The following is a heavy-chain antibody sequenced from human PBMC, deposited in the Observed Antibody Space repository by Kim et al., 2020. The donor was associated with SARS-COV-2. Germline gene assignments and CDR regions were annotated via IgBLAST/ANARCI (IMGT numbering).Heavy chain of an antibody. V-gene: IGHV4-34*01. CDR3: ARYRARNYYYYGMDV. Sequence: PSLKSRVTISVDTSKNQFSLKLSSVTAADTAVYYCARYRARNYYYYGMDVWGQGTTVTVSS. D-gene: IGHD4-4*01. J-gene: IGHJ6*02.